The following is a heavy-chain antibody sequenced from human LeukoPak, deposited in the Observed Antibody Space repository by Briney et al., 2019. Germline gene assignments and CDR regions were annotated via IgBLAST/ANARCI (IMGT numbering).Heavy chain of an antibody. CDR2: IKQDGSEK. D-gene: IGHD6-19*01. CDR1: GFTFTSYS. J-gene: IGHJ4*02. Sequence: GGSLRLSCAASGFTFTSYSMNWVRQAPGKGLEWVANIKQDGSEKYYVDSVKGRFTISRDNSKNTLYLQMNSLRAEDTAVYYCARGRPSRYSSGWYLSLFDYWGQGTLVTVSS. CDR3: ARGRPSRYSSGWYLSLFDY. V-gene: IGHV3-7*01.